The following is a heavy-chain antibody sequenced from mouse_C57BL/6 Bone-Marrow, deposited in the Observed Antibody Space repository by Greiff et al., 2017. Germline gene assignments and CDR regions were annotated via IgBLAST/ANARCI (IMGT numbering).Heavy chain of an antibody. J-gene: IGHJ3*01. CDR1: GYAFSSSW. Sequence: QVQLQQSGPELVKPGASVKISCKASGYAFSSSWMNWVKQRPGQGLEWIGRIYPGDGDTNYNGKFKGKATLTADKSSSTAYMQLSSLTSEDSAVYFCARTGSLAYWGQGTLVTVSA. CDR3: ARTGSLAY. V-gene: IGHV1-82*01. CDR2: IYPGDGDT.